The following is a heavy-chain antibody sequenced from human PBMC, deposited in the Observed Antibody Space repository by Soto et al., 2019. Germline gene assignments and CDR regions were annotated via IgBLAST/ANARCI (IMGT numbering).Heavy chain of an antibody. J-gene: IGHJ6*02. V-gene: IGHV1-46*01. D-gene: IGHD3-22*01. Sequence: ASMKVSCKASGYTFTSYYMHWVRQAPGQGLEWMGIINPSGGSTSYAQKFQGRVTMTRDTSTSTVYMELSSLRSEDTAVYYCAITMTTPYYYYGMDVWGQGTTVTVSS. CDR1: GYTFTSYY. CDR3: AITMTTPYYYYGMDV. CDR2: INPSGGST.